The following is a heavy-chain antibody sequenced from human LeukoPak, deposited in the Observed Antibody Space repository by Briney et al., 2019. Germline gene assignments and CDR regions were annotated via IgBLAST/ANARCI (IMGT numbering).Heavy chain of an antibody. Sequence: GGSLRLSCAASGFTFSSYAMSWVRQAPGKGLEWVSAISGSGGSTYYADSVKGRFTISRDNSKNSLYLQLNSLRAEDTAVYYCAKRTSSWSELDYWGQGTLVTVSS. CDR2: ISGSGGST. D-gene: IGHD6-13*01. CDR3: AKRTSSWSELDY. CDR1: GFTFSSYA. J-gene: IGHJ4*02. V-gene: IGHV3-23*01.